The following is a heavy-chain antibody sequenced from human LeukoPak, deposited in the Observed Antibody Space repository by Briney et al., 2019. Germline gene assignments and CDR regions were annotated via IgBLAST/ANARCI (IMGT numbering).Heavy chain of an antibody. CDR3: ARVSGRLERQSDLDY. J-gene: IGHJ4*02. CDR2: ISGDSTYI. D-gene: IGHD1-1*01. Sequence: PGGSLRLSCAASGFTFASYSMNWVRQAPGKGLEWVSSISGDSTYIYNAGTVKGRFTISRDNAQASLYLQMISLRADDTAVYYCARVSGRLERQSDLDYWGQGTLVIVSS. V-gene: IGHV3-21*01. CDR1: GFTFASYS.